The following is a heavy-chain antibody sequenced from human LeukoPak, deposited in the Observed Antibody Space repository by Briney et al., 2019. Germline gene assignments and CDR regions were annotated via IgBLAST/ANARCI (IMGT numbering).Heavy chain of an antibody. J-gene: IGHJ4*02. V-gene: IGHV4-59*12. Sequence: SETLSLTCTVSVGSISSDDWSWIRQPPWKGLEWIGYIYYRGSTNYNPSLKSRVTISVDTSKNQLSLKLSSVTAADTAVYYCAGQGRTDYGPSDYWGQGTLVIVSS. D-gene: IGHD4-17*01. CDR3: AGQGRTDYGPSDY. CDR1: VGSISSDD. CDR2: IYYRGST.